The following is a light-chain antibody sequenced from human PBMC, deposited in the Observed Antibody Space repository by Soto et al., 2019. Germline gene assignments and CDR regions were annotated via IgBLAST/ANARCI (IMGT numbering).Light chain of an antibody. Sequence: EFVLTQSPGTLSLSPGERATLSCRASQSIGSAYIAWYQQKPGQAPRLLISGASKRATGIPDRFSGSGSGTDFTLTISRLEPEDFAVYYCQQYNNWPRTFGQGTKVEIK. CDR1: QSIGSAY. V-gene: IGKV3-20*01. J-gene: IGKJ1*01. CDR2: GAS. CDR3: QQYNNWPRT.